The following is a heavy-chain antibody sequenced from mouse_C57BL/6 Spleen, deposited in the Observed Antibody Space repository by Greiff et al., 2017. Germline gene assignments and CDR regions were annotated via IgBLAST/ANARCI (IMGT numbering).Heavy chain of an antibody. CDR1: GYAFSSSW. V-gene: IGHV1-82*01. J-gene: IGHJ2*01. CDR3: APLGYLSY. CDR2: IYPGDGDT. D-gene: IGHD4-1*01. Sequence: VQLQESGPELVKPGASVKISCKASGYAFSSSWMNWVKQRPGKGLEWIGRIYPGDGDTNYNGKFKGKATLTADKSSSTAYMQLSRLTSKDSAVYFCAPLGYLSYWGQGTTLTVSS.